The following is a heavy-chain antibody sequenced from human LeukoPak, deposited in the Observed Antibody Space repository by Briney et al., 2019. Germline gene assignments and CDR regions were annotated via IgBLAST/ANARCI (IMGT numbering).Heavy chain of an antibody. CDR3: ARAVAAADSY. Sequence: GGSLRLSCTASGFTISSYWMSWVRQAPGKGLEWVANINQDGSKKYYVDSVKGRFTISRDNVKNSVYLQMNSLRAEDTAVYSCARAVAAADSYWGRGTLVTVSS. CDR1: GFTISSYW. J-gene: IGHJ4*02. D-gene: IGHD6-13*01. CDR2: INQDGSKK. V-gene: IGHV3-7*04.